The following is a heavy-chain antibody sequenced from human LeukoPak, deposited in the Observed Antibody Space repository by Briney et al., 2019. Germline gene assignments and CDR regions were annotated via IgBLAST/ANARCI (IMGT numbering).Heavy chain of an antibody. CDR2: ISGSGGST. CDR1: GFTFSSYG. J-gene: IGHJ6*03. Sequence: GGSLRLSCAASGFTFSSYGMSWVRQAPGKGLERVSAISGSGGSTYYADSVKGRFTISRDHSKNTLDLQMNSLRAEDTAVYYCAKEQAPEGKWAGYYYYMDVWGKGTTVTISS. D-gene: IGHD2-8*01. V-gene: IGHV3-23*01. CDR3: AKEQAPEGKWAGYYYYMDV.